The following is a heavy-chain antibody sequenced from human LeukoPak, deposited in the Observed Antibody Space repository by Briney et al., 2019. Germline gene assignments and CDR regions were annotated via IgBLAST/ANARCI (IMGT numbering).Heavy chain of an antibody. CDR2: ISPYNGNT. V-gene: IGHV1-18*01. CDR3: AREGETGTRHNDY. D-gene: IGHD1-7*01. CDR1: GYTFTSYG. J-gene: IGHJ4*02. Sequence: ASVKVSCKASGYTFTSYGISWVRQAPGQGREWMGWISPYNGNTHYTQKLQGRVTMTTDTSTSTAYMELRSLRSDDTAVYYCAREGETGTRHNDYWGQGTLVTVSS.